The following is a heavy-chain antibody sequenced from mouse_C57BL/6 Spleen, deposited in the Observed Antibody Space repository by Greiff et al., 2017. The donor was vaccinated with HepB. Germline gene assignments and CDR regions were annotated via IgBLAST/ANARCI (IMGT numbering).Heavy chain of an antibody. D-gene: IGHD1-1*01. Sequence: VQLQQSGAELAKPGASVKLSCKASGYTFTSYWMHWVKQRPGQGLEWIGYINPSSGYTKYNQKFKDKATLTADKSSRTAYMQLSSLTYEDSAVYYCARSGTGLCSHFDYWGQGTTLTVSS. J-gene: IGHJ2*01. V-gene: IGHV1-7*01. CDR3: ARSGTGLCSHFDY. CDR1: GYTFTSYW. CDR2: INPSSGYT.